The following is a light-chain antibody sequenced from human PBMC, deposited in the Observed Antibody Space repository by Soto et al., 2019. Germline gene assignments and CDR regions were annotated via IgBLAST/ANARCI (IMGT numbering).Light chain of an antibody. CDR2: KAS. V-gene: IGKV1-5*03. Sequence: DIPMNQSPSTLSASVGDRVTITCRASQSISSWLAWYQQKPGKAPKLLIYKASSLESGVPSRFSGSGSGTEFTLTISSLQPDDFATYYCQQYNSYPWTFGQGTMVDIK. J-gene: IGKJ1*01. CDR3: QQYNSYPWT. CDR1: QSISSW.